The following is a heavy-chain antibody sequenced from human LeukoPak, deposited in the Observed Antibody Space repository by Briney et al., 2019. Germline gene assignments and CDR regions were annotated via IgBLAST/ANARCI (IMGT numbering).Heavy chain of an antibody. Sequence: GGSLRLSCAASGFTFSNYAMHWVRQAPGKGLEWVASINHNGNVNYYVDSVKGRFTISRDNAKNSLYLQMSNLRAEDTAVYFCARGGGLDVWGQGATVTVSS. J-gene: IGHJ6*02. D-gene: IGHD3-16*01. CDR3: ARGGGLDV. CDR2: INHNGNVN. CDR1: GFTFSNYA. V-gene: IGHV3-7*03.